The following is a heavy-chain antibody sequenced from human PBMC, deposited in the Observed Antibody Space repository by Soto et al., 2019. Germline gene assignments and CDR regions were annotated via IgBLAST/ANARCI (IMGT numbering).Heavy chain of an antibody. D-gene: IGHD5-18*01. V-gene: IGHV4-34*01. CDR1: GGSFSGYY. Sequence: SETLSLTCAVYGGSFSGYYWSWIRQPPGKGLEWIGEINHSGSTNYNPSLKSRVTISVDTSKNQFSLKLSSVTAADTAVYYCARVRGYSYGLSDYWGQGTLVTSPQ. CDR2: INHSGST. J-gene: IGHJ4*02. CDR3: ARVRGYSYGLSDY.